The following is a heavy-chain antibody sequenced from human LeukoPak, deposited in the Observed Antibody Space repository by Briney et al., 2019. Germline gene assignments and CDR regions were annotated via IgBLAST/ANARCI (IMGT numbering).Heavy chain of an antibody. CDR3: ARTTEAHSWRTRYYDYYMDV. CDR1: GGSISSYY. J-gene: IGHJ6*03. CDR2: IYYSGST. Sequence: SETLSLTCTVSGGSISSYYWSWIRQPPGKGLEWIGYIYYSGSTNYNPSLKSRVTISVDTSKNQFSLKLSSMTAADTAVYYCARTTEAHSWRTRYYDYYMDVWGKGTTVTISS. D-gene: IGHD6-13*01. V-gene: IGHV4-59*01.